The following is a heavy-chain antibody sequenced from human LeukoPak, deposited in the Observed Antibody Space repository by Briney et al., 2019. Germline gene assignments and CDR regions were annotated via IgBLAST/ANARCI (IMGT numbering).Heavy chain of an antibody. Sequence: GGSLRLSCAASGFTFSSYWMSWVRQAPGKGLEWVANIKQDGRDKYYVDSVKGRLTISRDNAKNSLYLQMNSLRAEDTAVYYCARDSPHYYDSSGYWFDPWGQGTLVTVSS. CDR1: GFTFSSYW. V-gene: IGHV3-7*01. D-gene: IGHD3-22*01. CDR2: IKQDGRDK. J-gene: IGHJ5*02. CDR3: ARDSPHYYDSSGYWFDP.